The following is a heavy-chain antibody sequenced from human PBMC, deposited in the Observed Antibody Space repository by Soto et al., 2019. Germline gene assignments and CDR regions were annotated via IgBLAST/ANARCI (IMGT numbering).Heavy chain of an antibody. V-gene: IGHV4-34*01. Sequence: PSETLSLPCAVYGGSFSGYYWSWIRQPPGKGLEWIGEINHSGSTNYNPSLKSRVTISVDTSKNQFSLKLSSVTALYTAVYYCASGFDPWGQGSLVTVSS. J-gene: IGHJ5*02. CDR2: INHSGST. CDR1: GGSFSGYY. CDR3: ASGFDP.